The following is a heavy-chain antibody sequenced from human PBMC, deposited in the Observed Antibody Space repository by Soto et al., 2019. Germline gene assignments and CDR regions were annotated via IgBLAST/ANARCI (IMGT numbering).Heavy chain of an antibody. Sequence: ASVKVSCKASGYTFISYAMHWVRQAPGQRFEWMGWINAGNGNTKYSQKFQGRVTITRDTSASTAYMELSSLRSEDTAVYYCARVPHCGGDCFTSLFDYWGQGTLVTVS. CDR2: INAGNGNT. V-gene: IGHV1-3*01. J-gene: IGHJ4*02. CDR3: ARVPHCGGDCFTSLFDY. D-gene: IGHD2-21*02. CDR1: GYTFISYA.